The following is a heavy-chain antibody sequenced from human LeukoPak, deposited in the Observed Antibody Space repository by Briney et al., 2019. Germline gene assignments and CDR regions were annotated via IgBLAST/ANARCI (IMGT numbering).Heavy chain of an antibody. V-gene: IGHV3-11*04. Sequence: GGPLSLSCETSDLPLSAYKMSWFRKAQGKGLEWVSSSGSPIYYADSVKGRFTISRDNAKNSLFLQMNSLRAEDTAVYYCAREDYDFWSGYFRFRGATRFDPWGQGTLVTVSS. CDR2: SSGSPI. D-gene: IGHD3-3*01. CDR1: DLPLSAYK. J-gene: IGHJ5*02. CDR3: AREDYDFWSGYFRFRGATRFDP.